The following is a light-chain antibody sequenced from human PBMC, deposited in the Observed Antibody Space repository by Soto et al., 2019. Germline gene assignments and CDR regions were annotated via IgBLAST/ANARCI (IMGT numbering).Light chain of an antibody. Sequence: DIQMTHSPSTLSASVGDKVTITCRASQSINSWLAWYQQKPGRAPKLLIYKASSLESGVPSRFSGSGSGTEFTLTISSLQPDDFATYYCQQYNGYSQTFGQGTK. J-gene: IGKJ1*01. CDR3: QQYNGYSQT. CDR1: QSINSW. V-gene: IGKV1-5*03. CDR2: KAS.